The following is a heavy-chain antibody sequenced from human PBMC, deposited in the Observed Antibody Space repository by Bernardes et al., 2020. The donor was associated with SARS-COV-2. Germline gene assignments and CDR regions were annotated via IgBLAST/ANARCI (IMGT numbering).Heavy chain of an antibody. CDR1: GFTFSSYG. D-gene: IGHD3-3*01. J-gene: IGHJ5*02. CDR2: IWYDGSNK. Sequence: GWSLRLSCAASGFTFSSYGMHWVRQAPGKGLEWVAVIWYDGSNKYYADSVKGRFTISRDNSKNTLYLQMNSLRAEDTAVYYCARDYGQYYDFWSGYSTNNWFDPWGQGTLVTVSS. V-gene: IGHV3-33*01. CDR3: ARDYGQYYDFWSGYSTNNWFDP.